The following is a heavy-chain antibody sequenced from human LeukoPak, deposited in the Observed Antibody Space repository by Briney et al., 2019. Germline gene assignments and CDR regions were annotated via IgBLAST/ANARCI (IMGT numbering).Heavy chain of an antibody. D-gene: IGHD4-17*01. J-gene: IGHJ4*02. CDR3: ARDLRGPSE. CDR1: GFTFSSHS. V-gene: IGHV3-30-3*01. CDR2: ISFDGSIK. Sequence: PGGSLRLSCLASGFTFSSHSMHWVRQAPGKGLEWVAVISFDGSIKYYADSVQGRFTISRDNSKNTLYLQMISLRAEDTAMYYCARDLRGPSEWGQGTPVTVSS.